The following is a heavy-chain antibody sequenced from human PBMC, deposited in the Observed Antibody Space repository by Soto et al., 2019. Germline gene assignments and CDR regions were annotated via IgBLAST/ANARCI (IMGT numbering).Heavy chain of an antibody. Sequence: PGGSLRLSCAVSGFIFSDHYMDWVRQAPGKGLEWVGRTRNRAKSYSTDYAASVKGRFIISRDDSRNSLYLQMDSLKTEDTAVYYCARVVWNDYTDAFDIWGQGTMVTVSS. V-gene: IGHV3-72*01. D-gene: IGHD3-3*01. J-gene: IGHJ3*02. CDR3: ARVVWNDYTDAFDI. CDR2: TRNRAKSYST. CDR1: GFIFSDHY.